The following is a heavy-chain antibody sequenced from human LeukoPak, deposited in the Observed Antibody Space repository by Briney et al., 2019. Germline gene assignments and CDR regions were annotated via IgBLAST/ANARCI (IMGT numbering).Heavy chain of an antibody. Sequence: GGSLRLSCAASGFTFSSYAMSWVRQAPGKGLEWVSAISNSGGSTYYADSVKGRFTISRDNSKNTLYLQMSSLRAEDTAVYYCAKGGLILWFGEFLSYFDYWGQGTLVTVSS. J-gene: IGHJ4*02. CDR2: ISNSGGST. V-gene: IGHV3-23*01. D-gene: IGHD3-10*01. CDR1: GFTFSSYA. CDR3: AKGGLILWFGEFLSYFDY.